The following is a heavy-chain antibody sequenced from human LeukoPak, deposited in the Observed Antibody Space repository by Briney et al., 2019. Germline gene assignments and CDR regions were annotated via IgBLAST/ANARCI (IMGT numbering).Heavy chain of an antibody. CDR2: ILYDGSNK. CDR1: GFTFSSYA. Sequence: PGRSLRLSCAASGFTFSSYAMHWVRQAPGKGLEWVAVILYDGSNKYYADSVKGRFTISRDNSKNTLYLQMNSLRAEDTAVYYCAREPAAMRGDFDYWGQGTLVTVSS. V-gene: IGHV3-30*04. J-gene: IGHJ4*02. CDR3: AREPAAMRGDFDY. D-gene: IGHD2-2*01.